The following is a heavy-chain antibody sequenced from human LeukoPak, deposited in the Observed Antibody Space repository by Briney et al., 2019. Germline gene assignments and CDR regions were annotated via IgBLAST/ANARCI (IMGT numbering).Heavy chain of an antibody. V-gene: IGHV4-59*01. CDR1: GGSISSYY. CDR2: IYYSGST. Sequence: SETLSLTCTVSGGSISSYYWSWIRQPPGKGLEWIGYIYYSGSTNYNPSLKSRVTISVDTSKNQFSLELSSVTAADTAVYYCARSAYAFDIWGQGTMVTVSS. J-gene: IGHJ3*02. CDR3: ARSAYAFDI.